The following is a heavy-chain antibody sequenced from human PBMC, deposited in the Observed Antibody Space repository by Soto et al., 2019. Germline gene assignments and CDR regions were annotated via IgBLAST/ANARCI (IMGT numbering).Heavy chain of an antibody. CDR2: IYYSGST. V-gene: IGHV4-59*01. Sequence: QVQLQESGPGLVKPSETLSLTCTVSGGSISGYYWSWIRQPPGKGLEWIGWIYYSGSTNYNPSLNSRVNIKVDTCNNQFSLHLSAVNAADTAGYYCARGGSDWPLIYFWGQGNLGHVSS. CDR1: GGSISGYY. CDR3: ARGGSDWPLIYF. D-gene: IGHD6-19*01. J-gene: IGHJ4*02.